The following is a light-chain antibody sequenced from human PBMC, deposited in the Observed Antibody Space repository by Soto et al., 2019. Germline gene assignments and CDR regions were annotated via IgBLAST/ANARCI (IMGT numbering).Light chain of an antibody. V-gene: IGKV4-1*01. CDR1: QSVVYSSNNKNY. Sequence: DIVMTQSPDSLAVSLVERATINCKSSQSVVYSSNNKNYLAWYQQKPGQPPKLLIYCASTRESGVPDRFSGSGSGTAFTLTISSLQAEDVAVYYCQQYYSTPLTFGGGTKVDIK. J-gene: IGKJ4*01. CDR3: QQYYSTPLT. CDR2: CAS.